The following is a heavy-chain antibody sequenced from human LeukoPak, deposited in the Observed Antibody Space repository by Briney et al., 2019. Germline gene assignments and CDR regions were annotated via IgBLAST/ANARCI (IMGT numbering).Heavy chain of an antibody. CDR1: GGTFSSYA. CDR2: IIPIFGTA. D-gene: IGHD3-10*01. J-gene: IGHJ5*02. Sequence: ASVKVSCKASGGTFSSYAISWVRQAPGRELEWMGGIIPIFGTANYAQKFLGRVTITADESTSTAYMELSSLRSEDTAVYYWARDSESSTMVRGEFDPCVHGTLVTVAS. V-gene: IGHV1-69*13. CDR3: ARDSESSTMVRGEFDP.